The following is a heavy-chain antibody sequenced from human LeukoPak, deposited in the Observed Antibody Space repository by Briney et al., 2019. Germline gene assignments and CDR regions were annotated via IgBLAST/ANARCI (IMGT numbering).Heavy chain of an antibody. V-gene: IGHV1-8*01. CDR2: MNPNSGYT. CDR1: AYTFTNYD. J-gene: IGHJ3*02. Sequence: ASVKVSCKASAYTFTNYDINWVRQASGQGLKWMGWMNPNSGYTGYAQKFQGRVNITRNTSISTAYMELSSLRSDDTAVYYCARGRAVRQSDGFDIWGQGTMVTVSS. CDR3: ARGRAVRQSDGFDI. D-gene: IGHD6-6*01.